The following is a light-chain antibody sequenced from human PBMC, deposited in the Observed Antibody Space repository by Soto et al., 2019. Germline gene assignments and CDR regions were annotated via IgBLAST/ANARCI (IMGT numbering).Light chain of an antibody. J-gene: IGLJ1*01. Sequence: QSALTQPASVSGSPGQSITISCTGTSSDVGGYNYVSWYQQHPGKAPKLIIYEVSKRPSGVSNRFSGSKSANTASLTISGLQAEDEADYYCSSYTINSTPYVFGTATKLTVL. V-gene: IGLV2-14*01. CDR2: EVS. CDR3: SSYTINSTPYV. CDR1: SSDVGGYNY.